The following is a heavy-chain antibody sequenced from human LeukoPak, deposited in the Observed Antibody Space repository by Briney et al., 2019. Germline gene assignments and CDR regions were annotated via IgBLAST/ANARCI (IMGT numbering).Heavy chain of an antibody. J-gene: IGHJ4*01. CDR1: GYTFTDYE. V-gene: IGHV1-8*01. CDR3: ARNPSRSDTYFDL. Sequence: SVTVSSKASGYTFTDYEINWVRQASGQGLEWMGWTNPSSRNRAYAPKFEGRVTMTTDTSTSTAYMELRSLTSEDTAVYYCARNPSRSDTYFDLWSRGSLATVSS. D-gene: IGHD5-18*01. CDR2: TNPSSRNR.